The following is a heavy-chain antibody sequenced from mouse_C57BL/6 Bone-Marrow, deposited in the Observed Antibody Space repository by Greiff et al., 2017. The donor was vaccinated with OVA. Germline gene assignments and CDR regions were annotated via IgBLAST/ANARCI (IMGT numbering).Heavy chain of an antibody. CDR2: INPYNGGT. J-gene: IGHJ4*01. D-gene: IGHD4-1*01. CDR3: ARPGTVAMDY. V-gene: IGHV1-19*01. Sequence: EVQLVESGPVLVKPGASVKMSCKASGYTFTDYYMNWVKQSHGKSLEWIGVINPYNGGTSYNQKFKGKATLTVDKSSSTAYMELNSLTSEDSAVYYCARPGTVAMDYWGQGTSVTVSS. CDR1: GYTFTDYY.